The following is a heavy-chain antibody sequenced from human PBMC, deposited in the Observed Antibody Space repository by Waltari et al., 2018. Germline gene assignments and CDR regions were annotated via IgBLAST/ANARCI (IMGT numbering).Heavy chain of an antibody. V-gene: IGHV3-23*01. D-gene: IGHD6-19*01. CDR3: AKDLDGALAGDY. CDR1: GFTFRSYV. J-gene: IGHJ4*02. Sequence: EVQLLDSGGGLVQPGGSLRLSCAASGFTFRSYVMSCVRQAPGKGLEWGSTIGASGDIYYADSVKGRFTISRDNSKNTLYLQMNSLRADDTAIYFCAKDLDGALAGDYWGQGTLVTVSS. CDR2: IGASGDI.